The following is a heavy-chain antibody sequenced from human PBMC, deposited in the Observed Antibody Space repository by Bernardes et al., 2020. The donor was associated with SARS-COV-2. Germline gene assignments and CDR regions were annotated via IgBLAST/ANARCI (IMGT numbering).Heavy chain of an antibody. V-gene: IGHV4-34*01. J-gene: IGHJ1*01. CDR2: INHSGST. D-gene: IGHD4-4*01. Sequence: SETLSLTCAVYGGSFSDYYWNWIRQPPGKGLEWIGEINHSGSTNYNPSLKSRVTISVDTSKNQFSLKLSSMTVADTAVYYCARGGKMVTPRAEYFQHWGQGTLVTVSS. CDR1: GGSFSDYY. CDR3: ARGGKMVTPRAEYFQH.